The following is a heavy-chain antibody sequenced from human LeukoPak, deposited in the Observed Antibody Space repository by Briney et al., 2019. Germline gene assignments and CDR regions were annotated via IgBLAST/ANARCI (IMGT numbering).Heavy chain of an antibody. V-gene: IGHV1-69*05. Sequence: ASVKVSCKASGGTFSSYAISWVRQAPGQGLEWMGGIIPIFGTANYAQKFQGRVTITTDESTSTAYMELSSLRSEDTAVYYCARDFDSSGYPSWYFDYWGQGTLVTVSS. J-gene: IGHJ4*02. D-gene: IGHD3-22*01. CDR2: IIPIFGTA. CDR3: ARDFDSSGYPSWYFDY. CDR1: GGTFSSYA.